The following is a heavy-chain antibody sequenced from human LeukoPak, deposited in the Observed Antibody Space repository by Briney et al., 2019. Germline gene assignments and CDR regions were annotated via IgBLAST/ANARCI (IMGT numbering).Heavy chain of an antibody. D-gene: IGHD6-19*01. CDR2: IYYSGST. Sequence: SETLSLTCTVSGGSISSGGYYWSWIRQHPGKGLEWIGHIYYSGSTTYNPSLKSRVTISVDTSKNRFSLKLSSVTAADTAVYYCARSVSGWPDYWGQGTLVTVSS. J-gene: IGHJ4*02. CDR3: ARSVSGWPDY. CDR1: GGSISSGGYY. V-gene: IGHV4-61*08.